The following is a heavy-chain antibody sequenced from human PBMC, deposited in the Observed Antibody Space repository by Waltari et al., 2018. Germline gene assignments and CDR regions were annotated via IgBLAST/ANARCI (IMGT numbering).Heavy chain of an antibody. D-gene: IGHD3-10*01. J-gene: IGHJ5*02. CDR3: ARGVPPVTMVQENWFDP. Sequence: QVQLQASGPGLVKPSQTLSLTCTVSGGSTSSGDYYWSWIRQPPGKGLEWIGYIYYSGSTYYNPSLKSRVTISVDTSKNQFSLKLSSVTAADTAVYYCARGVPPVTMVQENWFDPWGQGTLVTVSS. CDR1: GGSTSSGDYY. V-gene: IGHV4-30-4*08. CDR2: IYYSGST.